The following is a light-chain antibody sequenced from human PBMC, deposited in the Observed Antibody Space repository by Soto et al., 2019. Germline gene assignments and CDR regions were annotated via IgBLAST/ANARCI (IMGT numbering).Light chain of an antibody. V-gene: IGLV2-14*01. CDR1: SSDVGSYNY. J-gene: IGLJ2*01. CDR3: SSYSSSSTRDVV. Sequence: QSVLTQPASVSGSPGQSVTISCTGTSSDVGSYNYVSWHQQHPGKPPKLMIYDVNNPPSGVSNRFSGSKSGNTASLTISGLHPEDEADYYCSSYSSSSTRDVVFGGGTQLTVL. CDR2: DVN.